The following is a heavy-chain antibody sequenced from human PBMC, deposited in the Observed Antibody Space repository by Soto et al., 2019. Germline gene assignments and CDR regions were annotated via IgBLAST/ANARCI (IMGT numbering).Heavy chain of an antibody. CDR1: GFSLSTSGVG. J-gene: IGHJ3*01. D-gene: IGHD6-6*01. Sequence: QMTLKESGPTLVKPTQTLTLTCSFSGFSLSTSGVGVGWVRQPPGKALEWLALIYWSGDEHYRPSLKSRLTITNATSKNQVVLIMTNMDPVDTATYYCARGLATLPVFAFDVWGQGTTVTVSS. CDR3: ARGLATLPVFAFDV. CDR2: IYWSGDE. V-gene: IGHV2-5*01.